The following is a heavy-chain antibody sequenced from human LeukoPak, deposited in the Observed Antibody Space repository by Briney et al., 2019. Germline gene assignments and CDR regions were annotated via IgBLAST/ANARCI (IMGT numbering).Heavy chain of an antibody. J-gene: IGHJ5*02. CDR2: IYYSGST. CDR1: GGSISSGGYY. D-gene: IGHD6-13*01. Sequence: PSETLSLTCTVSGGSISSGGYYWSWIRQHPGKGLEWIGYIYYSGSTYYNPSLKSRVTISVDTSKNQFSLKLSSVTAADTAVYYCARHEYSSRYTLRYRFDPWGQGTLVTVSS. CDR3: ARHEYSSRYTLRYRFDP. V-gene: IGHV4-31*03.